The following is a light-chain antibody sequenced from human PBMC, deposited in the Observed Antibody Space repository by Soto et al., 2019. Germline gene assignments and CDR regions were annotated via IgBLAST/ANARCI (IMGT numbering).Light chain of an antibody. V-gene: IGKV3-15*01. J-gene: IGKJ4*01. CDR3: QQYDNWPLT. CDR2: GAS. CDR1: QSVGSH. Sequence: EIVMTQSPATLSVSPGERATLSCRASQSVGSHLAWYQQRPGQAPTLLIYGASYRATGISARFSGSGSGTGFTLTISSLQSEDFAVYYCQQYDNWPLTFGGGAKVDIK.